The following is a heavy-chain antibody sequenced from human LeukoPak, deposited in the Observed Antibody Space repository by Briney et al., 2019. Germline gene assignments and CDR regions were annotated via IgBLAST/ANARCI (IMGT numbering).Heavy chain of an antibody. Sequence: ASVKVSCKASGGSFSNYAITWVRQAPGQGLEWMGGIIPIFGTANYAQKFQGRVTITTDESTSTAYMELSSLRSEDTAVYYCARDLGGGATYWGQGTLVTVSS. J-gene: IGHJ4*02. CDR2: IIPIFGTA. CDR3: ARDLGGGATY. D-gene: IGHD1-26*01. CDR1: GGSFSNYA. V-gene: IGHV1-69*05.